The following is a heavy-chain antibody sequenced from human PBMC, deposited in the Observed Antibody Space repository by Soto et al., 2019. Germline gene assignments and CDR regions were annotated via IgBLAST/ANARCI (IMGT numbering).Heavy chain of an antibody. D-gene: IGHD3-10*01. CDR2: LSYGAKNK. CDR1: GFTFSASV. CDR3: VREEFEDGLSPFTN. Sequence: QVLLVESGGGVVQPGGSLRLSCAASGFTFSASVMHWVRQAPGKGLEWMAILSYGAKNKYYADSVKGRFTISRDISESTLYMQMDSLRTEDTAVYYCVREEFEDGLSPFTNWGQGTLVSVSS. J-gene: IGHJ4*02. V-gene: IGHV3-30*03.